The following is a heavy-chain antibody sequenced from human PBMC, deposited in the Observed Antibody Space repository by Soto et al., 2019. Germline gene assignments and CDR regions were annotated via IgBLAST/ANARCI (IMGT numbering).Heavy chain of an antibody. V-gene: IGHV1-3*01. CDR3: ARDGAVAGNTNFDY. Sequence: ASVKVSCKASGYTFTNYAIHWVRQGAGQRLEWMGWINAGNGKTKYSQKFQGRVTITRDTSASTAYMELSSLRSEDTAVYCCARDGAVAGNTNFDYWGQGTLVTVSS. CDR1: GYTFTNYA. CDR2: INAGNGKT. J-gene: IGHJ4*02. D-gene: IGHD6-19*01.